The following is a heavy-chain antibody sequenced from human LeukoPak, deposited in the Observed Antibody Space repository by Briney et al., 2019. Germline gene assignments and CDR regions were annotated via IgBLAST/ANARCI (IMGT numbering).Heavy chain of an antibody. V-gene: IGHV3-53*01. CDR1: GSTVNTNY. D-gene: IGHD1-14*01. J-gene: IGHJ3*02. CDR2: IYSGGST. Sequence: GGSLRLSCEVSGSTVNTNYMSWVRQAPGKRLEWVSMIYSGGSTFYADSVKGRFTISRDSSENTLYLQMNSLRAEDTAVYYCARYRRGIDAFDIWGQGTMVTVSS. CDR3: ARYRRGIDAFDI.